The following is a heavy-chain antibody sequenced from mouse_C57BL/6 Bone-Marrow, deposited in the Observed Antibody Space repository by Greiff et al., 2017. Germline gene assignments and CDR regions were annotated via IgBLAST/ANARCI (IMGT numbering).Heavy chain of an antibody. J-gene: IGHJ2*01. CDR3: ARISSYYGSRGRDYFDY. Sequence: QVQLKESGPGLVQPSQSLSITCTVSGFSLTSYGVHWVRQSPGKGLEWLGVIWSGGSTDYNAAFISRLSISKDNSKSQVFFKMNSLQADDTAIYYCARISSYYGSRGRDYFDYWGQGTTLTVSS. CDR1: GFSLTSYG. V-gene: IGHV2-2*01. CDR2: IWSGGST. D-gene: IGHD1-1*01.